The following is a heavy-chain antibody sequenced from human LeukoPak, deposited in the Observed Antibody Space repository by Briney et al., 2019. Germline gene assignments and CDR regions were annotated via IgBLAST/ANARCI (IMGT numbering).Heavy chain of an antibody. J-gene: IGHJ4*02. CDR3: TTDLVEAGITIFGVVIKTLPFDY. CDR2: IYSGGST. D-gene: IGHD3-3*01. CDR1: GFTVSSNY. Sequence: GGSLRLSCAASGFTVSSNYMSWVRQAPGKGLEWVSVIYSGGSTYYADSVKGRFTISRDNSKNTLYLQMNSLKTEDTAVYYCTTDLVEAGITIFGVVIKTLPFDYWGQGTLVTVSS. V-gene: IGHV3-66*01.